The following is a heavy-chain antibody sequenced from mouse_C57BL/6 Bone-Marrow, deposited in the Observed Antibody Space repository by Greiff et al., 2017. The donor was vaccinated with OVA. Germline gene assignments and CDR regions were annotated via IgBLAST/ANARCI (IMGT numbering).Heavy chain of an antibody. CDR2: IIPNNGGT. J-gene: IGHJ4*01. CDR1: GYTFTDYY. D-gene: IGHD1-1*01. V-gene: IGHV1-26*01. Sequence: EVQLQQSGPELVKPGASVKISCKASGYTFTDYYMNWVKQSHGKSLEWIGDIIPNNGGTSYNQKFKGKATLTVDKSSSTAYMELRSLTSEDSAVYYCARNGLTVPYAMDYWGQGTSVTVSS. CDR3: ARNGLTVPYAMDY.